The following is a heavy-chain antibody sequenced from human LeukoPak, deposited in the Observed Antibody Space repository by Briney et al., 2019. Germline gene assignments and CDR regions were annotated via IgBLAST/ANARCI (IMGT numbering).Heavy chain of an antibody. D-gene: IGHD3-9*01. V-gene: IGHV1-69*13. CDR3: ARGIILTGYGLWYFDY. CDR2: IIPFFGTA. Sequence: ASVKVSCKASGGTFSSYAISWVRQAPGQGLEWMGGIIPFFGTANYAQKFQGRVTITADESTSTAYMELSSLRSEDTAVYYCARGIILTGYGLWYFDYWGQGTLVTASS. CDR1: GGTFSSYA. J-gene: IGHJ4*02.